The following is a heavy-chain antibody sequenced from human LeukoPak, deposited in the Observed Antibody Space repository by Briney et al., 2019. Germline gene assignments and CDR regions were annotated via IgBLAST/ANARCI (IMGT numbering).Heavy chain of an antibody. CDR3: ASQYYDILTGYYGGAFDI. V-gene: IGHV3-30-3*01. J-gene: IGHJ3*02. CDR2: ISYDGSNK. Sequence: GGSLRLSCAASGFTFSSYAMHWVRQAPGKGLEWVAVISYDGSNKYYADSVKGRSTISRDNSKNTLYLQMNSLRAEDTAVYYCASQYYDILTGYYGGAFDIWGQGTMVTVSS. CDR1: GFTFSSYA. D-gene: IGHD3-9*01.